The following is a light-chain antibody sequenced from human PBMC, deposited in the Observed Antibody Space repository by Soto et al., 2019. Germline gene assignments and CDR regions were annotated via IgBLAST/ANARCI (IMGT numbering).Light chain of an antibody. CDR2: GNS. CDR1: SSNIGACYD. V-gene: IGLV1-40*01. Sequence: QSVLTQPPSVSGAPGQRVTISCTGSSSNIGACYDVHWYQQLPGTAPKLIIYGNSNRPSGVPDRFSGSKSGTSASLAITGLQAEDEADYYCQSYASSLSGSVFGGGTQLTVL. J-gene: IGLJ3*02. CDR3: QSYASSLSGSV.